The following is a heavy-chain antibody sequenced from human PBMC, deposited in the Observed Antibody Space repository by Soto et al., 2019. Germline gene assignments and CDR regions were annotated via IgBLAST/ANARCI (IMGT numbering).Heavy chain of an antibody. CDR2: IYYSGGT. D-gene: IGHD6-13*01. CDR1: GDSINTDYY. Sequence: SETLSLTCTVSGDSINTDYYWSWIRQPPGKGLEWIGHIYYSGGTFYSPSLKSRLALSVDTSKNQFSLRLSSVTAADTAVYYCARGLSSSWPYWSQGIWVTVSS. V-gene: IGHV4-30-4*01. J-gene: IGHJ4*02. CDR3: ARGLSSSWPY.